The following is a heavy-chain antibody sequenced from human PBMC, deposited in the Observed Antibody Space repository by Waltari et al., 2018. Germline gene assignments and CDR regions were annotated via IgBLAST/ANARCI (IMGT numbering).Heavy chain of an antibody. J-gene: IGHJ4*02. Sequence: QVQLQESGPGLVKPSQTLSLTCTVSGGSISSGSYYWSWIRQPAGKGLEWIGRIYTSGSNTYNPSLKSRVTISVDTSKNQFSLKLSSVTAADTAVYYCAREDYYGSGSYYFWGQGTLVTVSS. D-gene: IGHD3-10*01. V-gene: IGHV4-61*02. CDR2: IYTSGSN. CDR1: GGSISSGSYY. CDR3: AREDYYGSGSYYF.